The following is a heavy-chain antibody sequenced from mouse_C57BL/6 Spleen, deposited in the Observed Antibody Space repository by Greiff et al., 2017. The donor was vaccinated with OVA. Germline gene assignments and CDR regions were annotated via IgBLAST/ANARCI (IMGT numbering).Heavy chain of an antibody. CDR3: ARRLRYFDV. D-gene: IGHD1-1*01. Sequence: VQLQQSGPELVKPGASVKIPCKASGYTFTDYNMDWVKQSHGKSLEWIGDINPNNGGTIYNQKFKGKATLTGDKSSSTGYMELRSLTSEDTAVYNCARRLRYFDVWGKGTTVTVSS. CDR2: INPNNGGT. CDR1: GYTFTDYN. V-gene: IGHV1-18*01. J-gene: IGHJ1*03.